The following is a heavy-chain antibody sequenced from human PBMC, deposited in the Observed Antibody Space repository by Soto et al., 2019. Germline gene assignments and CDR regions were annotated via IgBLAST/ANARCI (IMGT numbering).Heavy chain of an antibody. CDR3: ARVRREMLGELIFDY. D-gene: IGHD3-10*02. V-gene: IGHV4-4*07. J-gene: IGHJ4*02. CDR1: GGSISSYY. CDR2: IYSRGGT. Sequence: PSETLSLTCTVSGGSISSYYCSWTRQPAGKGLEWIGRIYSRGGTTYNPSLKSRVTMSVDTSKNQCSLKLTSVTAADTAVYYCARVRREMLGELIFDYWGQGILVTVSS.